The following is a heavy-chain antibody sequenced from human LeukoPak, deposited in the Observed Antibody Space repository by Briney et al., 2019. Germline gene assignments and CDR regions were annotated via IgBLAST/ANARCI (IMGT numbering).Heavy chain of an antibody. Sequence: ASVKVSCKASGYSFTSHGISWVRQAPRQGLEWMGWISAYNGNTNYAQKLQGRVTMTTDTSTSTAYMELRSLRSDDTAVYYCARDETIAVAAPGYWGQGTLVTVSS. D-gene: IGHD6-19*01. V-gene: IGHV1-18*01. J-gene: IGHJ4*02. CDR3: ARDETIAVAAPGY. CDR1: GYSFTSHG. CDR2: ISAYNGNT.